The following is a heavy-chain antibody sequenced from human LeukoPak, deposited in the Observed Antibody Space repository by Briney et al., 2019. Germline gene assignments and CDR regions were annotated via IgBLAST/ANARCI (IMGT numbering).Heavy chain of an antibody. CDR1: GFTFSSYW. CDR3: ARGRRVPAAMGNWFDP. D-gene: IGHD2-2*01. V-gene: IGHV3-7*01. J-gene: IGHJ5*02. Sequence: GGSLRLSCTASGFTFSSYWMSWVRQAPGEGLEWVANINQDASEKYYVDSVKGRFTISRDNAENSLYLQMNSLRAEDTAVYYCARGRRVPAAMGNWFDPWGQGTLVTV. CDR2: INQDASEK.